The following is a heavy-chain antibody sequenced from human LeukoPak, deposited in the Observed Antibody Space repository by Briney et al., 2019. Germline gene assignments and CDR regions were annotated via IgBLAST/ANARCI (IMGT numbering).Heavy chain of an antibody. J-gene: IGHJ6*03. V-gene: IGHV3-23*01. CDR1: GFTFSSYA. D-gene: IGHD6-19*01. Sequence: PGGSLRLSCAASGFTFSSYAMSWVRQAPGKGLEWVSAISGSGGSTYYADSVKGRFTISRDNSKNTLYLQMNSLRAEDTAVYYCAKARGSISSGWYDYYYYYMDVWGKGTTLTVSS. CDR2: ISGSGGST. CDR3: AKARGSISSGWYDYYYYYMDV.